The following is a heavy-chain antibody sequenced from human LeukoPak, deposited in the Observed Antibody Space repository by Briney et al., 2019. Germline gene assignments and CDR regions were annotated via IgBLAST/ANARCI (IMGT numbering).Heavy chain of an antibody. CDR2: ICPDSGGT. D-gene: IGHD3-10*01. CDR3: ARDYFGSGRYSPFDP. V-gene: IGHV1-2*02. Sequence: XCKASGYTFTDYSMHWVRQAPGQGLEWMGWICPDSGGTKSAQKFQGRATMTRDTSINTVYMELRSLRSDDTAVYYCARDYFGSGRYSPFDPWGQGTLITVSS. J-gene: IGHJ5*02. CDR1: GYTFTDYS.